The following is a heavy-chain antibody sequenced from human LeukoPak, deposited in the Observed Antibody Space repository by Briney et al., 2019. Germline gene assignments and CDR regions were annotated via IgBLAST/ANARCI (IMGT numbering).Heavy chain of an antibody. CDR2: MNPNSGNT. CDR3: ARAGYSGYDWGAYYYYYMDV. CDR1: GYTFTSYG. Sequence: GASVKVSCKASGYTFTSYGISWVRQAPGQGLEWMGWMNPNSGNTGYAQKFQGRVTMTRNTSISTAYMELSSLRSEDTAVYYCARAGYSGYDWGAYYYYYMDVWGKGTTVTISS. J-gene: IGHJ6*03. D-gene: IGHD5-12*01. V-gene: IGHV1-8*02.